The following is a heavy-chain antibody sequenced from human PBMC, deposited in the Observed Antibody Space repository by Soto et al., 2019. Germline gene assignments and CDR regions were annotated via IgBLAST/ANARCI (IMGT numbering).Heavy chain of an antibody. CDR1: GFNFRNYG. CDR2: ISYDGSNK. V-gene: IGHV3-30*18. Sequence: QEQLVESGGGVVQPGRSLRLSCAASGFNFRNYGMHWVRQAPGKGLEWVAVISYDGSNKYYADSVRGRFSISRDNSRNTVSLQMSSLRPEDTAVYYCTKGRNAWELRSIDNWCQGTLITVSS. D-gene: IGHD1-26*01. J-gene: IGHJ4*02. CDR3: TKGRNAWELRSIDN.